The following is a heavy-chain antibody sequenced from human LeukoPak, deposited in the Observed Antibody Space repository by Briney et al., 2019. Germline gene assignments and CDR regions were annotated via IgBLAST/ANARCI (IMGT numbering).Heavy chain of an antibody. Sequence: ASVKVSCKASGYTFTNYYMHWVRQAPGQGLEWMGIINPNGGSTSYAQKFQGRVTMTRDTSTSTVYMDLSSLRSEDTAVYYCARAPRPPWDDSSGLDYWGQGTLATVSS. J-gene: IGHJ4*02. CDR1: GYTFTNYY. D-gene: IGHD3-22*01. V-gene: IGHV1-46*01. CDR2: INPNGGST. CDR3: ARAPRPPWDDSSGLDY.